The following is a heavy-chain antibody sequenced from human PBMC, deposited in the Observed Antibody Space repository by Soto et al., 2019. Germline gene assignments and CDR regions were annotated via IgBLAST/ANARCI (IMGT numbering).Heavy chain of an antibody. D-gene: IGHD2-15*01. CDR2: MNPRSCNT. J-gene: IGHJ4*02. CDR3: ARKIPDPGGFDN. V-gene: IGHV1-8*01. CDR1: GYTFTSYD. Sequence: QVQLVQSGAEVKEPGSSVKVPCKASGYTFTSYDINWVRQVTRQGLEWLGWMNPRSCNTGYAQSFQGRVTMTRDTYMSTAYLQLTSLRSDDAGIYYCARKIPDPGGFDNWGQGVLVTVSS.